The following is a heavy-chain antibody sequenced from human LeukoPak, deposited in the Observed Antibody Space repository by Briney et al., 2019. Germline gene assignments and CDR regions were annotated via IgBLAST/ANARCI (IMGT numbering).Heavy chain of an antibody. V-gene: IGHV1-8*03. Sequence: GASVKVSCKASGYTFTSYDINWVRQATGQGLEWMGWMNPNSGNTGYAQKFQGRVTITRNTSISTAYMELSSLRSEDTAVYYCARGINSSSWYDYYYYYMDVWGKGTTVTVSS. J-gene: IGHJ6*03. CDR1: GYTFTSYD. CDR2: MNPNSGNT. CDR3: ARGINSSSWYDYYYYYMDV. D-gene: IGHD6-13*01.